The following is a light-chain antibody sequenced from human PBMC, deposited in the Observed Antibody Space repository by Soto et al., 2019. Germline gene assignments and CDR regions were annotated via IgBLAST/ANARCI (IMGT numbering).Light chain of an antibody. CDR3: QQTYSTPVFT. J-gene: IGKJ3*01. V-gene: IGKV1-39*01. CDR2: AAS. CDR1: QNINNY. Sequence: DIKVTQSPTSLSASEGDRVTITCRASQNINNYLSWYQHRPGKAPKLLIYAASNLQSGVPSRFSGSGSGTDFTLIISGLQPEDFATYYCQQTYSTPVFTFGPGTKVDVK.